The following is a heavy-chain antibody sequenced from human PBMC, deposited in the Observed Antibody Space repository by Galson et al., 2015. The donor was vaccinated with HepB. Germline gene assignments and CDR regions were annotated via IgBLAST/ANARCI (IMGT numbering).Heavy chain of an antibody. V-gene: IGHV2-5*01. CDR3: ARRGAGEVVWCGDWYFDF. CDR1: GFSLSTTGVS. Sequence: PALVKPTQTLTLTCSFSGFSLSTTGVSVGWIRQPPGKALQWLALIYWNEDERYSPSLRNRLTITKDTSKNQVVLTMINMDPVDTGTYYCARRGAGEVVWCGDWYFDFWGRGTVVTVSS. J-gene: IGHJ2*01. D-gene: IGHD3-10*01. CDR2: IYWNEDE.